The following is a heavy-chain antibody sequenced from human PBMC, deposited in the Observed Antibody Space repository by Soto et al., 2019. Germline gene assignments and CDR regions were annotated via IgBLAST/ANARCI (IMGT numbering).Heavy chain of an antibody. CDR3: ARNGHSSSWSANWFDP. CDR2: IIPIFGTA. D-gene: IGHD6-13*01. Sequence: SVKVSCKASGCTFSSYAISCVRQAPGQGLEWMGGIIPIFGTANYAQKFQGRVTITADESTSTAYMELSSLRSEDTAVYYCARNGHSSSWSANWFDPWGQGTQVTVSS. CDR1: GCTFSSYA. J-gene: IGHJ5*02. V-gene: IGHV1-69*13.